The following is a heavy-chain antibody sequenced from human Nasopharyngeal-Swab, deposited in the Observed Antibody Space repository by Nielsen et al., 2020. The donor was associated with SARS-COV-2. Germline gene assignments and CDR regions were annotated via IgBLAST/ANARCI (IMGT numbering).Heavy chain of an antibody. J-gene: IGHJ5*02. Sequence: GGSLRLSCAASGFTFSSYGMHWVRQAPGKGLEWVAVISYDGSNKYYADSVKGRFTISRDNSKNTLYLQMNSLRAEDTAVYYCARDWAHYYGSGVLLLWWFDPWGQGTLVTVSS. V-gene: IGHV3-30*03. CDR1: GFTFSSYG. D-gene: IGHD3-10*01. CDR3: ARDWAHYYGSGVLLLWWFDP. CDR2: ISYDGSNK.